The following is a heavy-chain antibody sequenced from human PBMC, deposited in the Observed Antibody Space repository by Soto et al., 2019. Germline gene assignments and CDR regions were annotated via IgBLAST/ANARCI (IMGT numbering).Heavy chain of an antibody. D-gene: IGHD5-18*01. CDR3: AGARGYSEYWYFDL. Sequence: QVQLVQSGAEVKKPGSSVKVSCKASGGTFSSYTISWVRQAPGQGLEWMGRIIPILGIANYAQKFQGRVTITADKATSTADMELSSLRSEDTAVYYCAGARGYSEYWYFDLWGRGALVTVSS. J-gene: IGHJ2*01. CDR2: IIPILGIA. CDR1: GGTFSSYT. V-gene: IGHV1-69*02.